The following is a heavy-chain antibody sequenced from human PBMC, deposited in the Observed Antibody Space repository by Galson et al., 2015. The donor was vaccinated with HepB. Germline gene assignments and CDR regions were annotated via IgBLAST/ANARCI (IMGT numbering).Heavy chain of an antibody. CDR1: GGTFSSYA. D-gene: IGHD4-17*01. V-gene: IGHV1-69*04. CDR3: ARSTVTRGRLDY. Sequence: SVKVSCKASGGTFSSYAISWVRQAPGQGLEWMGRIIPILGIANYAQKFQGRVTITADKSTSTAYMELSSLRSEDTAVYYCARSTVTRGRLDYWGQGTLVTVSS. J-gene: IGHJ4*02. CDR2: IIPILGIA.